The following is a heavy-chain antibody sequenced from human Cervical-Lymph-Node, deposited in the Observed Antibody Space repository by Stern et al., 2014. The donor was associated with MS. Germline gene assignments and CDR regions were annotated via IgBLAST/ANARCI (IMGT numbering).Heavy chain of an antibody. D-gene: IGHD3-22*01. CDR3: AIRRSGFYYFDS. Sequence: EVQLVQSGAEVKKTGESLKISCQASGYSFNNQWIAWVRLTPGEGLEWMGLIYPDDSDTRYWPSFQGQVTISADKSSSVAYLQWRRLKPSDTAIYFCAIRRSGFYYFDSWGQGTLVTVSS. V-gene: IGHV5-51*01. J-gene: IGHJ4*02. CDR2: IYPDDSDT. CDR1: GYSFNNQW.